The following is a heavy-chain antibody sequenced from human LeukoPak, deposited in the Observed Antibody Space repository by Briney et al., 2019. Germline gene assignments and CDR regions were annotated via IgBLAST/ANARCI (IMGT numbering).Heavy chain of an antibody. D-gene: IGHD3-22*01. CDR1: GFTFSIYA. V-gene: IGHV3-23*01. J-gene: IGHJ4*02. CDR2: ITSRGEST. Sequence: GGSLRLSCAASGFTFSIYAMSWVRQAPGKGLQWVSSITSRGESTWYVDSVKGRFTSTRDNSANTLYLQMHSLRAEDTAVYYCARDRPNYYGSDGHYYRRDGDYWGRGTLVGVSS. CDR3: ARDRPNYYGSDGHYYRRDGDY.